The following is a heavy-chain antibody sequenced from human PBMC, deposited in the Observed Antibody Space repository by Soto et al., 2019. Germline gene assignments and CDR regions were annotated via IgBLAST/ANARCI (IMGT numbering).Heavy chain of an antibody. V-gene: IGHV3-30*18. CDR1: GVTFSSYG. CDR3: AKPYDILTGYYGIDY. CDR2: ISYDGSNK. Sequence: GGSLRLSSAASGVTFSSYGMHWGRQAPGKGLEWVAVISYDGSNKYYADSVKGRFTISRDNSKNTLCLQMNSLRAEDTAVYYCAKPYDILTGYYGIDYWGQGTLVTVSS. D-gene: IGHD3-9*01. J-gene: IGHJ4*02.